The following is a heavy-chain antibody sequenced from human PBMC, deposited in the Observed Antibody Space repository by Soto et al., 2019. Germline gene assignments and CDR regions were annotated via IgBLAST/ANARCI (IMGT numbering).Heavy chain of an antibody. CDR3: AKDQSDYNDSSGPRVEY. CDR2: IVANGGST. D-gene: IGHD3-22*01. Sequence: EVQLLESGGGLVQPGGSLRLSCAASGFTFKNYAMTWVRQAPGKGLEWVSGIVANGGSTDYADSVKGRFTISRDNSKNMLYLRMKSLRVDDTVVYYCAKDQSDYNDSSGPRVEYGGQGTLVTVSA. V-gene: IGHV3-23*01. CDR1: GFTFKNYA. J-gene: IGHJ4*02.